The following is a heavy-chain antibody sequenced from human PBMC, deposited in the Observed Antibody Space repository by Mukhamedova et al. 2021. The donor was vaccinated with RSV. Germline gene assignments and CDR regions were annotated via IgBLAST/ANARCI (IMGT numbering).Heavy chain of an antibody. CDR2: LYVDGTT. CDR1: GFTVSSKY. V-gene: IGHV3-66*02. Sequence: GFTVSSKYMSWVRQAPGRGLDWVSALYVDGTTHYADSAKGRFTVSRDNSKNTLFLQMNSLRPEDTAVYYCATPSRGITSYFDYWG. CDR3: ATPSRGITSYFDY. J-gene: IGHJ4*01. D-gene: IGHD1-20*01.